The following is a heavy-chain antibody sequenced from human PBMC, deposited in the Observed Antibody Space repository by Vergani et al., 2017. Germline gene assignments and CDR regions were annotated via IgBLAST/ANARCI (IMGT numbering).Heavy chain of an antibody. CDR3: ANTRHRYYYDSSGYYYLDY. J-gene: IGHJ4*02. CDR1: GGTFSSYA. Sequence: QVQPVQSGAEVKKPGSSVKVSCKASGGTFSSYAISWVRQAPGQGLEWMGRIIPIFGTANYAQKFQGRVTITADESTSTAYMELSSLRSEDTAVYYCANTRHRYYYDSSGYYYLDYWGQGTLVTVSS. D-gene: IGHD3-22*01. V-gene: IGHV1-69*18. CDR2: IIPIFGTA.